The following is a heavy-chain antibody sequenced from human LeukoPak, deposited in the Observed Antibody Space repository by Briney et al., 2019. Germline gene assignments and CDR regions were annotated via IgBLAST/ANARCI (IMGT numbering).Heavy chain of an antibody. CDR2: ISYDGSNK. J-gene: IGHJ2*01. Sequence: PGGSLRLSCAASGFTFSSYGMHWVRQAPGKGLEWVAVISYDGSNKYYADSVKGRFTISRDNSKNTLYLQMNSLRAEDTAVYYCAKSLRLQLWPQGYFDLWGRGTLVTVSS. CDR3: AKSLRLQLWPQGYFDL. V-gene: IGHV3-30*18. CDR1: GFTFSSYG. D-gene: IGHD5-18*01.